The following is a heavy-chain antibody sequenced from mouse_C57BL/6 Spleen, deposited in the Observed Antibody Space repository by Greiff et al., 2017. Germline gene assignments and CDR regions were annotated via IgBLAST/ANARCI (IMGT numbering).Heavy chain of an antibody. Sequence: QVQLQQSGAELVMPGASVKLSCKASGYAFTSYWMHWVKQRPGQGLEWIGEIDPADSYTNYNQKFKGKSTLTVDKSSSTAYMQLSSLTAEDSAVYCCARVGSYYAMDYWGQGTTVTVSS. CDR1: GYAFTSYW. CDR2: IDPADSYT. J-gene: IGHJ4*01. V-gene: IGHV1-69*01. CDR3: ARVGSYYAMDY.